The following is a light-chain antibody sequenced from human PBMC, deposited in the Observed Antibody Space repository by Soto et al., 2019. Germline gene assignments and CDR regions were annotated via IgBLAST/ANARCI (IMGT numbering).Light chain of an antibody. CDR2: DAS. CDR1: QSVSSY. V-gene: IGKV3-11*01. CDR3: QQRSNWPTT. Sequence: EIVLTQSPATLSLSPGERATLSCRASQSVSSYLAWYQQKPGQAPRLLIYDASNRATGIPARFSGSGSGTDFTRTISSLEPEDCAVDYCQQRSNWPTTFGPGTKVDIK. J-gene: IGKJ3*01.